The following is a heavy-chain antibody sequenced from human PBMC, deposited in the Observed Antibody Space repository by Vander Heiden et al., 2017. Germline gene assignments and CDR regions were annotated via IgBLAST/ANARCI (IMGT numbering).Heavy chain of an antibody. J-gene: IGHJ4*02. CDR3: ARDAEGRVRLWSTVGSYFDY. V-gene: IGHV3-21*01. Sequence: EVQLVESGAGVGKTGGCLGVACGSSRFTLNTLSMTWVRQPPGKGLEWVSSISSSSTYIYFADSVKGRFTIARDNAKNSLDLQMNNLGVEDTAVCYCARDAEGRVRLWSTVGSYFDYWGQGTLVTVSS. D-gene: IGHD5-18*01. CDR2: ISSSSTYI. CDR1: RFTLNTLS.